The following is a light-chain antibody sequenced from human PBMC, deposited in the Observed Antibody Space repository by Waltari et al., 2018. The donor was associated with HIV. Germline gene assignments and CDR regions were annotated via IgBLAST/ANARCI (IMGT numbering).Light chain of an antibody. V-gene: IGKV3-20*01. CDR2: AAS. J-gene: IGKJ2*01. CDR3: QQYGSSPYN. Sequence: EIVLTQSPGPLSLPPGERATLSCRASQSVSRRYLAWYQQRPGQAPRLLMYAASSRATGIPDRFTGSGSGTDFTLTISRLEPEDFAVYYCQQYGSSPYNFGQGTKLEIK. CDR1: QSVSRRY.